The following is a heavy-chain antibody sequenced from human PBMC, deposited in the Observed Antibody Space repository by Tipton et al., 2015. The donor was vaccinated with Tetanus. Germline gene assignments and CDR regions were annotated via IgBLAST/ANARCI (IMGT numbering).Heavy chain of an antibody. V-gene: IGHV4-34*01. D-gene: IGHD6-6*01. CDR1: GGSLSGHF. CDR3: ARDQGGGRVVRLNWFDP. CDR2: ITPRGSS. J-gene: IGHJ5*02. Sequence: LRLSCAVSGGSLSGHFWSWVRQPPEKGLEWIGEITPRGSSSYNPSLKSRVTISGDTSKNQFSLKLSSVTAADTAVYYCARDQGGGRVVRLNWFDPWGQGTLVTVSS.